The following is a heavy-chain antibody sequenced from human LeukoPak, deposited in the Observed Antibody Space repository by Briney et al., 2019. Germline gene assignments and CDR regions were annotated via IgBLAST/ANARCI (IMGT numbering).Heavy chain of an antibody. D-gene: IGHD3-22*01. CDR3: ARPTYYYDSSGHRDDAFDI. Sequence: GGSLRLSCAASGFTFSSYAMSWVRQAPGKGLEWVSAISGSGGSTYYADSVKGRFTISRDNSKNTLYLQMNSLKAEDTAVYYCARPTYYYDSSGHRDDAFDIWGQGTMVTVSS. J-gene: IGHJ3*02. V-gene: IGHV3-23*01. CDR2: ISGSGGST. CDR1: GFTFSSYA.